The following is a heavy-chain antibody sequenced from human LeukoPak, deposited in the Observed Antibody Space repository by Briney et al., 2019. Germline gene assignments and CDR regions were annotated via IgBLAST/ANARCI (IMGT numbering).Heavy chain of an antibody. CDR2: IYTSGST. CDR3: ARGAGYYGSGSLDY. V-gene: IGHV4-4*07. CDR1: GGSISSYY. J-gene: IGHJ4*02. Sequence: NPSETLSLTCAVSGGSISSYYWSWIRQPAGKGLEWIGRIYTSGSTNYNPSLKSRVTMSVDTSKNQFSLKLSSVTAADTAVYYCARGAGYYGSGSLDYWGQGTLVTVSS. D-gene: IGHD3-10*01.